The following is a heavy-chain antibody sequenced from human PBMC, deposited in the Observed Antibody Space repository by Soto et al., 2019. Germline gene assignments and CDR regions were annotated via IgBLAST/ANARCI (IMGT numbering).Heavy chain of an antibody. Sequence: SETLSLTCTVSGGSISSGDYYWGWNRQPPGKGLEWIGYIYYSGSTYYNPSLKSRVTISVDTSKNQFSLKLSSVTAADTAVYYCARRYCSSTSCRFDYWGQGTLVTVSS. V-gene: IGHV4-30-4*01. J-gene: IGHJ4*02. CDR2: IYYSGST. CDR1: GGSISSGDYY. D-gene: IGHD2-2*01. CDR3: ARRYCSSTSCRFDY.